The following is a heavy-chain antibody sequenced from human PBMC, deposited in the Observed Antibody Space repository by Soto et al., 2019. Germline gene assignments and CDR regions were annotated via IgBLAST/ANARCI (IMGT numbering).Heavy chain of an antibody. CDR3: EGSWT. V-gene: IGHV3-23*01. J-gene: IGHJ3*01. CDR2: ISGSSDRT. CDR1: GFTIRNYA. D-gene: IGHD5-12*01. Sequence: EVQVLESGGDLVQPGGSLRLSCAASGFTIRNYAMSWVRQAPGKALEWVSGISGSSDRTYYADSVKGRFTISKDTSSNTLYLQMSSLRVEDTGVYHCEGSWTWGQGTMVTVSS.